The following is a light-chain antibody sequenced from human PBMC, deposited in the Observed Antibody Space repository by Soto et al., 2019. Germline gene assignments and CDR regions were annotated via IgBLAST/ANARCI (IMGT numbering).Light chain of an antibody. Sequence: QSALTQPASVSGSPGQSITIPCSGRSSDLGGLNYVSWYQQHPGKVPKLIIYKVDNRPSGISDRFSASRSAYTASLTISGLQHEDEADYYCSSFTSSYFYVFGPGTKLTVL. V-gene: IGLV2-14*01. CDR1: SSDLGGLNY. CDR2: KVD. CDR3: SSFTSSYFYV. J-gene: IGLJ1*01.